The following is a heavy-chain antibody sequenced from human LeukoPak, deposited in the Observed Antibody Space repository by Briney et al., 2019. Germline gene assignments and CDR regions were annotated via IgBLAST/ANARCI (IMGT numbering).Heavy chain of an antibody. D-gene: IGHD2-21*01. CDR1: GFTASGNF. CDR2: IYSGGST. Sequence: PRGSLRPSCAASGFTASGNFLSSVRQPPGKGLEWVSDIYSGGSTYYADSVKGRFTISRDNSKSTLYLQMNSLRAEDTAVYYCTRGGGGSFPHYWGQGTLVTVSS. J-gene: IGHJ4*02. V-gene: IGHV3-53*01. CDR3: TRGGGGSFPHY.